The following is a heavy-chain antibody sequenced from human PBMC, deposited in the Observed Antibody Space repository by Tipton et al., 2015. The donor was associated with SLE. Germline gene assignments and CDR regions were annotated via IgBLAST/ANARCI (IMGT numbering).Heavy chain of an antibody. CDR1: GGSISSTNYY. V-gene: IGHV4-39*07. CDR3: ARQVAGVTRDYFDY. D-gene: IGHD7-27*01. J-gene: IGHJ4*02. Sequence: TLSLTCTVSGGSISSTNYYWGWIRPSPGKGLEWIGGLYYRGSTDYSGRTYYNPSLKSRVTISVDTSKNQVSLKVSSVTAADTAVYSCARQVAGVTRDYFDYWGQGTLVTVSS. CDR2: LYYRGST.